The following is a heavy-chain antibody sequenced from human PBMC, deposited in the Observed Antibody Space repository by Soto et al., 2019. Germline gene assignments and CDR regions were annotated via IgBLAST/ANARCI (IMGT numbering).Heavy chain of an antibody. CDR1: GDTLSHYG. CDR2: TTAILGTR. D-gene: IGHD2-21*02. CDR3: ANPGAYCGGDCLSGYFDY. Sequence: SVKVSCKASGDTLSHYGVSWVRQVPGKGLEWMGGTTAILGTRDYAQKFQGRMTITSDESTTTSYMELNSLTSDDTAVYYCANPGAYCGGDCLSGYFDYWGQGTLVTVSS. V-gene: IGHV1-69*13. J-gene: IGHJ4*02.